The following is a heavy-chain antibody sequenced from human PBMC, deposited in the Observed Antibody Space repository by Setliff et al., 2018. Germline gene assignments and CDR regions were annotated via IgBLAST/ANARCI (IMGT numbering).Heavy chain of an antibody. CDR3: ARASGGIAVAVFQH. CDR1: GDSISSRTYY. Sequence: PSETLSLTCTVSGDSISSRTYYWSWIRQPAGKGLEWIGHIYTSWSTIYNPSLKSRLTISLDTSKNQFSLELRSVTAADTAVYYCARASGGIAVAVFQHWGQGTLVTVSS. CDR2: IYTSWST. J-gene: IGHJ1*01. V-gene: IGHV4-61*09. D-gene: IGHD6-19*01.